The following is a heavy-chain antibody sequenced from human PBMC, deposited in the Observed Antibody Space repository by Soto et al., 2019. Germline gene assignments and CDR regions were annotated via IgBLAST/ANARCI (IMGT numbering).Heavy chain of an antibody. V-gene: IGHV5-51*07. CDR1: GFKFTRYW. J-gene: IGHJ4*02. D-gene: IGHD3-3*01. CDR3: ARSRGYDFWSGYYPDY. Sequence: GHSQMISVKGSGFKFTRYWFGWEHQMPRRGLEWMGIIYPGDSDTRYSPPFQGQVTISADKSISTAYLQWSSLKASDTAMYYCARSRGYDFWSGYYPDYWGQGTLVTVSP. CDR2: IYPGDSDT.